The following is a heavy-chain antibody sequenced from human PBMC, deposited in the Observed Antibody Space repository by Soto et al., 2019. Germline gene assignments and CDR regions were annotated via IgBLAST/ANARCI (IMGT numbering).Heavy chain of an antibody. D-gene: IGHD2-15*01. CDR3: AKDRDDIGMVDAFEI. Sequence: EMQLLESGGDLVQPGGSLRLSCAASGFTLSNYAMTWVRQAPGKGLEYIPAISGSGVTTYYADSMKGRFTISRDNSKNTLYLQMNSLRAEDTAVYYCAKDRDDIGMVDAFEIWGQGTMVTVSS. CDR1: GFTLSNYA. J-gene: IGHJ3*02. V-gene: IGHV3-23*01. CDR2: ISGSGVTT.